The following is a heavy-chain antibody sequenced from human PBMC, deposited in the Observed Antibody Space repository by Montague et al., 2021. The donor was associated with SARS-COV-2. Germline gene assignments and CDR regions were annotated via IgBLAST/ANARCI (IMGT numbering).Heavy chain of an antibody. Sequence: TLSLTCTVSGGSFRSNYNYWSWIRQHPGKGLEWIGYIYYSGTTYHNPSLRSRVTISVDTSKKQFSLKLSSVTAADTAVYYCARGLHGLTVTTYAIEVWGQGTMVTVSS. CDR3: ARGLHGLTVTTYAIEV. V-gene: IGHV4-31*03. J-gene: IGHJ3*01. CDR2: IYYSGTT. D-gene: IGHD1-14*01. CDR1: GGSFRSNYNY.